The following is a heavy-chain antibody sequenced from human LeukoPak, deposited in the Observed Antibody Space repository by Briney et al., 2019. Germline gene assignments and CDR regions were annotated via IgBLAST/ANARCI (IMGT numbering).Heavy chain of an antibody. CDR3: ARDGGYDFWSGYYQDY. CDR1: GFTFSRYA. Sequence: GRSLRLSCATSGFTFSRYAMHWVRQAPGKGLEWVALISYDANIGSNKYYADSVKGRFTTSRDNSKNTLYLQMNSLRAEDTAVYYCARDGGYDFWSGYYQDYWGQGTLVTVSS. D-gene: IGHD3-3*01. CDR2: ISYDANIGSNK. J-gene: IGHJ4*02. V-gene: IGHV3-30-3*01.